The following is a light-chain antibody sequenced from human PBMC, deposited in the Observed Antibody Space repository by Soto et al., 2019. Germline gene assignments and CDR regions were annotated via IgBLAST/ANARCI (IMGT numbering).Light chain of an antibody. CDR2: GAF. V-gene: IGKV3-15*01. CDR1: QSISSE. Sequence: EIVMTQSPATLSVSPGESATLSCRASQSISSELAWYQQKPGQPPRLLIYGAFTRATGVPARFTGSGSGSDFTLTINGLQSEDFAVYYCQQGHNWPLTFGQGTRLEI. J-gene: IGKJ2*01. CDR3: QQGHNWPLT.